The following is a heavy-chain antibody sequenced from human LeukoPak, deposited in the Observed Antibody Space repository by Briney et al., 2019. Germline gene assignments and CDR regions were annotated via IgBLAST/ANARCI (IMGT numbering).Heavy chain of an antibody. D-gene: IGHD3-10*01. V-gene: IGHV3-30*18. CDR2: ISYDGNNK. CDR1: GFTFSSYS. Sequence: GGSLRLSCAASGFTFSSYSMNWARQAPGKGLEWVAVISYDGNNKYYADSVKGRFTISGDNSKNTLYLQMSGLRAEDTAVYYCAKGSYGSGNYYYFDYWGQGTLVTVSS. CDR3: AKGSYGSGNYYYFDY. J-gene: IGHJ4*02.